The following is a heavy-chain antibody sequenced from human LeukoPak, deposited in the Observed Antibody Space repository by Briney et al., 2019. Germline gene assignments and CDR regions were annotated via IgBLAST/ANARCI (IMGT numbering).Heavy chain of an antibody. CDR3: ARKGPAFFDY. CDR1: GYTFTGYY. V-gene: IGHV1-2*06. CDR2: MNPNSGGT. Sequence: GASVKVSCKASGYTFTGYYMHWVRQAPGQGLEWMGRMNPNSGGTNYAQKFQGRVTMTRDASISTAYMELSRLRSDDTAVYYCARKGPAFFDYWGQGTLVTVSS. J-gene: IGHJ4*02.